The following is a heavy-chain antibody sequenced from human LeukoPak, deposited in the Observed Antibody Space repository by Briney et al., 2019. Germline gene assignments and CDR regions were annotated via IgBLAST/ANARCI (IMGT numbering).Heavy chain of an antibody. CDR1: GGTFSSYA. CDR3: ARTISRTTGTYFDY. J-gene: IGHJ4*02. Sequence: ASVKVSCKASGGTFSSYAISWVRQAPGQGLEWMGRIIPIFGIANYAQKFRGRVTITADKSTSTAYMELSSLRSEDTAVYYCARTISRTTGTYFDYWGQGTLVTVSS. D-gene: IGHD1-1*01. CDR2: IIPIFGIA. V-gene: IGHV1-69*04.